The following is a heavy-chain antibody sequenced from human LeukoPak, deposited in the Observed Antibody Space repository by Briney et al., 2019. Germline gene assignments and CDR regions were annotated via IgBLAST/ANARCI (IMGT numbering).Heavy chain of an antibody. Sequence: SETLSLTCTVSGGSVSDYYWSWIRQSPGKGLEWIGYIYYTGTTYNPSLKSRVTISADTSKSQFSLKLSSVTAADTAVYYCASQKLGNDYWGQGTLVTVSS. V-gene: IGHV4-59*02. J-gene: IGHJ4*02. CDR3: ASQKLGNDY. CDR2: IYYTGT. CDR1: GGSVSDYY. D-gene: IGHD7-27*01.